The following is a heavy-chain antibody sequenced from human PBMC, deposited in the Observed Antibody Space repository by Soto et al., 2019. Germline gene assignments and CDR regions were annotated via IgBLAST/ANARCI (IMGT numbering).Heavy chain of an antibody. CDR2: MSNDGINK. D-gene: IGHD3-10*01. V-gene: IGHV3-30*03. J-gene: IGHJ1*01. CDR3: AREGAELKMFLSFGL. Sequence: GGSLRLSCEACGLRFSNYCMHWGRQAPGKGREWVAGMSNDGINKKYAESVKGRFTISRDNSKNTPYLQMNSLGGEDTSVYYCAREGAELKMFLSFGLWGQRTPVTVSS. CDR1: GLRFSNYC.